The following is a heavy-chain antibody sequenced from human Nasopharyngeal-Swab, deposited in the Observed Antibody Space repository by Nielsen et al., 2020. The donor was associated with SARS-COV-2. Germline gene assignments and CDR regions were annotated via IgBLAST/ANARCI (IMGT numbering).Heavy chain of an antibody. CDR3: ARENQEYANIWIDY. Sequence: ASVKVSCKASGYTFTSNVLNWVRQAPGQGPEYIGWISTHTGAPTYAQAFTGRFVISLDTSVSTTYLQVSSLKADDTAVYYCARENQEYANIWIDYWGQGTQVTVSS. CDR2: ISTHTGAP. J-gene: IGHJ4*02. V-gene: IGHV7-4-1*02. CDR1: GYTFTSNV. D-gene: IGHD1-1*01.